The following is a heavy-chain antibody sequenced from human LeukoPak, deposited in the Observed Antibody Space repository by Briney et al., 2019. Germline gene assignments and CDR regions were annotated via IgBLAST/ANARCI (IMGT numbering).Heavy chain of an antibody. CDR1: GFTFSNAR. D-gene: IGHD3-16*02. CDR2: IKSRTDGGTT. Sequence: GGSLRLPCAASGFTFSNARMSWVRQAPGKGLEWVGRIKSRTDGGTTEYAAPVKGRFTIARDDSKNTLYLQMNRLKTEDTAVYYGTTNLMFTFGGVIVNFSDFWGQGTLVTVSS. J-gene: IGHJ4*02. CDR3: TTNLMFTFGGVIVNFSDF. V-gene: IGHV3-15*01.